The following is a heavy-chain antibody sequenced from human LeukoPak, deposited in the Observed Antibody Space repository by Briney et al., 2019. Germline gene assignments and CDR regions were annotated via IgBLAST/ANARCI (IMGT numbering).Heavy chain of an antibody. CDR3: ARDVLGRSYMDV. CDR1: GSTFSSYS. Sequence: PGGSLRLSCAASGSTFSSYSMNWVRQAPGKGLEWVSYISSSSSTIYYADSVKGRFTISRDNAKNSLYLQMNSLRAEDTAVYYCARDVLGRSYMDVWGKGTTVTVSS. D-gene: IGHD1-26*01. V-gene: IGHV3-48*01. J-gene: IGHJ6*03. CDR2: ISSSSSTI.